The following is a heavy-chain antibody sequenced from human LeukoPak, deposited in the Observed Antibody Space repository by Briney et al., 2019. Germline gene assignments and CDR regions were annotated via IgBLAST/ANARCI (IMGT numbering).Heavy chain of an antibody. V-gene: IGHV1-69*06. CDR1: GGTFSSYA. J-gene: IGHJ4*02. D-gene: IGHD3-10*01. Sequence: ASVKVSCKASGGTFSSYAISWVRQAPGQGLEWMGGIIPIFGTANYAQKFQGRVTITADKSTSTAYMELSSLRSEDTAVYYCASSSYYGSGTAGWYWGQGTLVTVSS. CDR2: IIPIFGTA. CDR3: ASSSYYGSGTAGWY.